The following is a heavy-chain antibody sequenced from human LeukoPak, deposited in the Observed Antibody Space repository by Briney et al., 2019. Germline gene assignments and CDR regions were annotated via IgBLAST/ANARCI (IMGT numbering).Heavy chain of an antibody. Sequence: PGGTLRLSCAASGFTLSSYGMSWVRQAPGKGLEWVSVIYSGGSTYYADSVKGRFTISRDNSKNTLYLQMNSLRAEDTAVYYCARGPKHQLLWGRASNGFDPWGQGTLVTVSS. V-gene: IGHV3-66*01. D-gene: IGHD2-2*01. CDR3: ARGPKHQLLWGRASNGFDP. CDR1: GFTLSSYG. J-gene: IGHJ5*02. CDR2: IYSGGST.